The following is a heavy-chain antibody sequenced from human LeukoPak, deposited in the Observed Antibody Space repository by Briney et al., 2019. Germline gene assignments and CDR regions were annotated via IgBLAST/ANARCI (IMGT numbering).Heavy chain of an antibody. J-gene: IGHJ4*02. CDR1: GFTFSIYW. CDR2: IKQDGSDK. Sequence: PGGSLRLSCAASGFTFSIYWMSWVRHTPGKGLEWVANIKQDGSDKYYVDSVRGRFTISRDNAKNSLYLQMSSLRDEDTAVYYCARVEATGYQTPFLLWDYWGQGTLVTVSS. CDR3: ARVEATGYQTPFLLWDY. D-gene: IGHD3-9*01. V-gene: IGHV3-7*01.